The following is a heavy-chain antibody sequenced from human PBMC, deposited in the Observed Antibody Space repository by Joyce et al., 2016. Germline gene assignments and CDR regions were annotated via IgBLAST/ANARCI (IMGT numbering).Heavy chain of an antibody. D-gene: IGHD2-2*01. CDR1: GFTFSSYW. CDR2: INRDGSSI. CDR3: ARGIAVAPRSAMDV. J-gene: IGHJ6*02. Sequence: EVQLVESGGGLVQPGGSLRLSCAASGFTFSSYWLHWVRQAPGKGLVCGSRINRDGSSIKYADSVEGRFTISRDNAKNTLYLQMNSLRAEDTAVYYCARGIAVAPRSAMDVWGQGTTVTVSS. V-gene: IGHV3-74*01.